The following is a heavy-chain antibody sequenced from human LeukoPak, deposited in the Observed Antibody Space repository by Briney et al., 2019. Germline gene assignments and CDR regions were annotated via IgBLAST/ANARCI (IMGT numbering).Heavy chain of an antibody. D-gene: IGHD3-22*01. Sequence: PGGSLRLSCAASGFTFSSYAMHWVRQAPGKGLEWVAVISYDGSNKYYADSVKGRFTMSRDNSKNTLYLQMNSLRAEDTAVYYCARVPRPYYYDSSRDAFDIWGLGTMVTVSS. CDR2: ISYDGSNK. CDR1: GFTFSSYA. CDR3: ARVPRPYYYDSSRDAFDI. J-gene: IGHJ3*02. V-gene: IGHV3-30*04.